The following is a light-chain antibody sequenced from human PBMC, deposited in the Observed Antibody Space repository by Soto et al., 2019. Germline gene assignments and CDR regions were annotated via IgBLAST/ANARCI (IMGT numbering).Light chain of an antibody. CDR3: SSYTGGTTYWI. Sequence: QSALTQPASVSGSPGQSISISCTGTSSDIGAYNYVSWYQQHPGKAPKLIIFEVSNRPSGVSNRFSGSKSGNTASLTISGLQPEDEADYHCSSYTGGTTYWIFGGGTKLTV. CDR2: EVS. CDR1: SSDIGAYNY. J-gene: IGLJ2*01. V-gene: IGLV2-14*03.